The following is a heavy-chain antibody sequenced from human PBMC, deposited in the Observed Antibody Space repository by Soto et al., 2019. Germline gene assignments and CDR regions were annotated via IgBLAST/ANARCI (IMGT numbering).Heavy chain of an antibody. CDR3: ARGVPMIGPLQGAAPDKHYFDS. CDR1: GGSFSGYY. CDR2: MNHIGST. J-gene: IGHJ4*02. D-gene: IGHD3-22*01. V-gene: IGHV4-34*01. Sequence: QVQLQQWGAGLLKPSETLSLTCAVYGGSFSGYYWCWIRQSPEKGLECIGEMNHIGSTNQNPSLKSRVTISVDTSKNQFSLKLRSVTAADTAVYYCARGVPMIGPLQGAAPDKHYFDSGGLGTRVTVSS.